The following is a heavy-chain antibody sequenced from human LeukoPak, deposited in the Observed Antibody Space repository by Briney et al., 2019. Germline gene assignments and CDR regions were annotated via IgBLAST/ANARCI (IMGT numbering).Heavy chain of an antibody. CDR2: IWYDGSNK. V-gene: IGHV3-33*01. CDR1: GLIFRNDG. CDR3: ASVRKDFASGSYYLDY. J-gene: IGHJ4*02. D-gene: IGHD3-10*01. Sequence: GGSLRLSCAASGLIFRNDGMHWVRQAPGKGLEWVAVIWYDGSNKYYADSVKGRFTISRDNSKNTLYLQMNSLRAEDTAVYYCASVRKDFASGSYYLDYWGQGTLVTVSS.